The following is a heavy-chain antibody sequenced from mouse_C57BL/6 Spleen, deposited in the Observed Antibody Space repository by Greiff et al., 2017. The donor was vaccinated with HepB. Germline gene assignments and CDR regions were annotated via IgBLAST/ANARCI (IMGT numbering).Heavy chain of an antibody. CDR2: INPNNGGT. D-gene: IGHD2-3*01. V-gene: IGHV1-26*01. CDR1: GYTFTDYY. Sequence: EVQLQQSGPELVKPGASVKISCKASGYTFTDYYMNWVKQSHGKSLEWIGDINPNNGGTSYNQKFKGKATLTVDKSSSTAYMGLRSLTSEDSAVYYCAKGPRYDGYRPWFAYWGQGTLVTVSA. CDR3: AKGPRYDGYRPWFAY. J-gene: IGHJ3*01.